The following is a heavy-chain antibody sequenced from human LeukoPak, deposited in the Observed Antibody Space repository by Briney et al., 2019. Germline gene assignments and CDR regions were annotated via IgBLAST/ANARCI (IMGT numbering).Heavy chain of an antibody. CDR2: ISYDGSNK. V-gene: IGHV3-30*18. CDR1: GFTFSSYG. J-gene: IGHJ4*02. D-gene: IGHD2-15*01. CDR3: AKDRWGSGGSGGGDY. Sequence: GGSLRLSCAASGFTFSSYGMHWVRQAPGKGLEWVAVISYDGSNKYYADSVKGRFTISRDNSKNTLYLQMNSVRAEDTAVYYCAKDRWGSGGSGGGDYWGQGTLVTVSS.